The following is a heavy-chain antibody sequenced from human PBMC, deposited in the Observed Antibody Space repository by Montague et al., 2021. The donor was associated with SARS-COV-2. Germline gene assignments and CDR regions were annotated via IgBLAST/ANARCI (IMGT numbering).Heavy chain of an antibody. V-gene: IGHV4-39*01. CDR1: GGSFSSGDSD. Sequence: SETLSLTCSVSGGSFSSGDSDWGWLRQAPGKGLEWIGDLHYAGSAYYNPSLRSRVTISADTSKNQFSLKLNSVTAADTAVYYCVATYNGNWYYFDYWGQETLVTVSS. D-gene: IGHD6-13*01. CDR2: LHYAGSA. CDR3: VATYNGNWYYFDY. J-gene: IGHJ4*02.